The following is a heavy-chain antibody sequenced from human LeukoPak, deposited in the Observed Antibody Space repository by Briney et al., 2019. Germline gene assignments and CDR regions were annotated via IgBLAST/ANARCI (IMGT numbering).Heavy chain of an antibody. CDR2: MNPNSGNT. V-gene: IGHV1-8*01. CDR1: GYTFTSYD. CDR3: ARRRRNTMVRGVIILDY. J-gene: IGHJ4*02. D-gene: IGHD3-10*01. Sequence: ASVKVSCKASGYTFTSYDINWVRQATGQGLEWMGWMNPNSGNTGYAQKFQGRVTMTRNTSISTAYMELSSLRFEDTAVYYCARRRRNTMVRGVIILDYWGQGTLVTVSS.